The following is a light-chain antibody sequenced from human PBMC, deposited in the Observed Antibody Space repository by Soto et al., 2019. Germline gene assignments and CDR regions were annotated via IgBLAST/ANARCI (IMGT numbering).Light chain of an antibody. J-gene: IGKJ3*01. CDR1: QDISNY. Sequence: DIQMTQSPSSLSASVGDRVTITCQASQDISNYLNWYQQKPGKAPKLLIYDASNLETGVPSRFSRSGSETDFTVTISSLQPEDIATYYCQQYDNLPPFTFGPGTKVDIK. CDR3: QQYDNLPPFT. CDR2: DAS. V-gene: IGKV1-33*01.